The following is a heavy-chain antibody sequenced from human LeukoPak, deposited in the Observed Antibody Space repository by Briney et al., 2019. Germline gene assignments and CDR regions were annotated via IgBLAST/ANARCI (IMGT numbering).Heavy chain of an antibody. V-gene: IGHV1-24*01. D-gene: IGHD3-22*01. J-gene: IGHJ3*02. CDR2: FDPEADET. CDR3: ATAAEIYYYDTGGI. Sequence: GASVKVSCKVSGYALTELSMHWVRQAPGKGLEWMGGFDPEADETVYAQNFHGRVTVTEDTSSDTTYMELSSLRSEDTAVYYCATAAEIYYYDTGGIWGQGTMVTVSS. CDR1: GYALTELS.